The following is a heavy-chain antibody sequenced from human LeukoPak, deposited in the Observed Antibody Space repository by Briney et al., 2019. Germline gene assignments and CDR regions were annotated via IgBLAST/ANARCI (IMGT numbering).Heavy chain of an antibody. V-gene: IGHV1-2*02. CDR2: INPNSGGT. CDR1: GYTFTGYY. J-gene: IGHJ4*02. Sequence: GASVKVSCKASGYTFTGYYMHWVRQAPGQGLEWMGWINPNSGGTNYAQKFQGRVTMTRDTSISTAYMELSRLRSDDTAVYYCARERSRYSSGWYPDYWGQGTLVTVSS. CDR3: ARERSRYSSGWYPDY. D-gene: IGHD6-19*01.